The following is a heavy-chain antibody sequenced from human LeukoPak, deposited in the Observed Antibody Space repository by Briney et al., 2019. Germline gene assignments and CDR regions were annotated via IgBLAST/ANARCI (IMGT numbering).Heavy chain of an antibody. J-gene: IGHJ4*02. CDR2: ISGSVGST. CDR3: AKQGGSYRYFDY. V-gene: IGHV3-23*01. Sequence: GGSLRLSCAASEFTFSSYAMNWVRQAPGKGLEWVSAISGSVGSTYYADSVKGRFTISRDNSKNTLYLQMNSLRAEDTAVYYCAKQGGSYRYFDYWGQGTLVTVSS. CDR1: EFTFSSYA. D-gene: IGHD3-16*02.